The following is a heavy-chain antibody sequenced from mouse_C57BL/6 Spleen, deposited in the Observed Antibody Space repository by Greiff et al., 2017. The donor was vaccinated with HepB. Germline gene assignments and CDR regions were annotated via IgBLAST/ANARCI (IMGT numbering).Heavy chain of an antibody. CDR3: ARQDYDDTGYAMDY. D-gene: IGHD2-4*01. CDR1: GYTFTDYY. J-gene: IGHJ4*01. CDR2: INPYNGGT. V-gene: IGHV1-19*01. Sequence: EVQLVESGPVLVKPGASVKMSCKASGYTFTDYYMNWVKQSHGKSLEWIGVINPYNGGTSYNQKFKGKATLTVDKSSSTAYMELNSLTSEDSAVYYCARQDYDDTGYAMDYWGQGTSVTVSS.